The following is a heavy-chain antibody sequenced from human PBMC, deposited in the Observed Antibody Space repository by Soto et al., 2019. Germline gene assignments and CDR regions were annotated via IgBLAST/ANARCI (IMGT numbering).Heavy chain of an antibody. J-gene: IGHJ3*02. Sequence: QVQLQESGPGLVKPSETLSLTCTVSGASISSYYWSWIRQPPGKGLEWIGYIYYSGNTNYNPSLKGRVTISLDTSKSQSSLRLSSVTAADTAVYYCARDSRYDRALGDPFDIWGQGTMVTVSS. D-gene: IGHD5-12*01. CDR3: ARDSRYDRALGDPFDI. V-gene: IGHV4-59*01. CDR2: IYYSGNT. CDR1: GASISSYY.